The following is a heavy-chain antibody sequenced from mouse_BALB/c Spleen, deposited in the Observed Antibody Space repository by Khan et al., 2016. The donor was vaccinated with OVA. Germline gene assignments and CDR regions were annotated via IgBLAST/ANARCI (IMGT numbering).Heavy chain of an antibody. Sequence: QVQLKESGPGLVAPSQSLSITCTVSGFSLTSYGVNWVRQPPGKGLEWLGVIWAGGSTNYNSAIMSRLSSSKDNSKSKIYLKMNSLQTDDTAMYYCARFYDPYYAMDYWGQGTSVTVSS. CDR3: ARFYDPYYAMDY. CDR2: IWAGGST. D-gene: IGHD2-3*01. V-gene: IGHV2-9*02. CDR1: GFSLTSYG. J-gene: IGHJ4*01.